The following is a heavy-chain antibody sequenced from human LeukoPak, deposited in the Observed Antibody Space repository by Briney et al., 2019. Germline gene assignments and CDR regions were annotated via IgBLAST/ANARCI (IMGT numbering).Heavy chain of an antibody. CDR3: TTDPQSATINDFQH. Sequence: GGSLRLSCAASGFTFSNAWMSWVRQAPGKGLEWVGRIKSKTDGGTTDYAAPVKGRFTISREDSKNTLYLQMNSLKTEDTAVYYCTTDPQSATINDFQHWGQGTLVTVSS. J-gene: IGHJ1*01. V-gene: IGHV3-15*01. CDR1: GFTFSNAW. CDR2: IKSKTDGGTT. D-gene: IGHD5-12*01.